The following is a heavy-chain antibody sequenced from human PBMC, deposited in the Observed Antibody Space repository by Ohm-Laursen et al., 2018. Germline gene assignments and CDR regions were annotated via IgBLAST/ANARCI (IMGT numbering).Heavy chain of an antibody. Sequence: TLSLTCTVSSGAINSGGSYWTWIRQHPRRGLEWIGSLYHSGSTFYNPSLESRLSILIDTSKNQFSLKLSSVTAADTAVYYCAGRGYWGQGTLVTVSS. CDR1: SGAINSGGSY. CDR3: AGRGY. CDR2: LYHSGST. J-gene: IGHJ4*02. V-gene: IGHV4-31*03.